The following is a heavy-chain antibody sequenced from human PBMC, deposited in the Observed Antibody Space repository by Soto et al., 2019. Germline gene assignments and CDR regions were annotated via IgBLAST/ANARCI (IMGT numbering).Heavy chain of an antibody. V-gene: IGHV4-38-2*01. Sequence: PSETLSLTCAVSAYSISSAYYWGCIRQPPGKGLEWIGSIYHSGSTYYNPSLKSRVTISVDTSKNQFSLKLRSVTATDTAVYFCARRTSSGAIADWGQGKMVTVSS. J-gene: IGHJ4*02. CDR3: ARRTSSGAIAD. D-gene: IGHD2-21*01. CDR2: IYHSGST. CDR1: AYSISSAYY.